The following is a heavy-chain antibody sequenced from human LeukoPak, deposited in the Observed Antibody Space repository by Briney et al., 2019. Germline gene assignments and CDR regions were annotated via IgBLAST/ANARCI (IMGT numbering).Heavy chain of an antibody. CDR2: IKQDGSEK. Sequence: GGSLRLSCAASGFTFSSYWMSWVRQAPGKGLEWVANIKQDGSEKYYVDSVKGRFTISRDNAKNSLYLQMNSLRAEDTAVYYCASLTDGRGYCSSTSCYEVVATIPPFNYWGQGTLVTVSS. D-gene: IGHD2-2*01. CDR3: ASLTDGRGYCSSTSCYEVVATIPPFNY. CDR1: GFTFSSYW. V-gene: IGHV3-7*01. J-gene: IGHJ4*02.